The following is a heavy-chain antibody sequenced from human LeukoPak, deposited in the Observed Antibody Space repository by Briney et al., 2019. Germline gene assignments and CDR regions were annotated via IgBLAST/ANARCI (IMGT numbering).Heavy chain of an antibody. J-gene: IGHJ3*01. CDR1: GFTFSSYW. CDR3: AREYYYDSSGML. CDR2: INSDGSST. V-gene: IGHV3-74*01. D-gene: IGHD3-22*01. Sequence: AGGSLRLSCAASGFTFSSYWMHWVRQAPGKGLVWVSRINSDGSSTSYADSVKGRFTISRDNAKNSLYLQMNSLRAEDTAVYYCAREYYYDSSGMLWGQGTMVTVSS.